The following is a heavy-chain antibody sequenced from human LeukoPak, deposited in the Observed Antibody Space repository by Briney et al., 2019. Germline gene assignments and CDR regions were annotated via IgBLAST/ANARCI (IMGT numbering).Heavy chain of an antibody. D-gene: IGHD3-9*01. J-gene: IGHJ4*02. CDR2: INHSGST. Sequence: SETLSLTCAVYGGSFSGHYWSWIRQPPGKGLEWIGEINHSGSTNYNPSLKSRVTISVDTSKNQFSLKLSSVTAADTAVYYCARGQWYFDWLLFGRYFDYWGQGTLVTVSS. CDR1: GGSFSGHY. V-gene: IGHV4-34*01. CDR3: ARGQWYFDWLLFGRYFDY.